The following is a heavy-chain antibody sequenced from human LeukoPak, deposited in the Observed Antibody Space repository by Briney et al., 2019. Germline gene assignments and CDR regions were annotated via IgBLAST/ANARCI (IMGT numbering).Heavy chain of an antibody. J-gene: IGHJ4*02. CDR1: GGSISSNY. V-gene: IGHV4-59*01. D-gene: IGHD3-10*01. CDR2: IYYSGST. CDR3: ARGADLWFGESLPFDY. Sequence: SETLSLTCNVSGGSISSNYWSWIRQPPGKGLEWIGYIYYSGSTNYNPSLKSRVTISVDTSKNQFSLKLSSVTAADTAVYYCARGADLWFGESLPFDYWGQGTLVTVSS.